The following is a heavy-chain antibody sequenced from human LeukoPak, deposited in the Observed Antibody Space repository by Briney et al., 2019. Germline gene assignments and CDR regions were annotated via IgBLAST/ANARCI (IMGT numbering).Heavy chain of an antibody. Sequence: GGSLRLSCAASEFTFGDYYMSWIRQAPGKGLEWVSYISSSGSTIYYADSVKGRFTISRDNAKNSLYLQMNSLRAEDTAVYYCARDLLYYGSGRFPPNDYWGQGTLVTVSS. V-gene: IGHV3-11*04. D-gene: IGHD3-10*01. CDR2: ISSSGSTI. CDR3: ARDLLYYGSGRFPPNDY. CDR1: EFTFGDYY. J-gene: IGHJ4*02.